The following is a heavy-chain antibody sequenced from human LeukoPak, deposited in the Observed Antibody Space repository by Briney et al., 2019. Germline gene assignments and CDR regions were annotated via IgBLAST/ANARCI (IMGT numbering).Heavy chain of an antibody. CDR3: AREGIVVVPAAILHWFDP. J-gene: IGHJ5*02. V-gene: IGHV3-33*01. D-gene: IGHD2-2*01. CDR2: IWYDGSNK. CDR1: GFTFSSYG. Sequence: GGSLRLSCAASGFTFSSYGMHWVRQAPGKGLEWVAVIWYDGSNKYYADSVKGRFTISRDNSKKTLYLQMNSLRAEDTAVYYCAREGIVVVPAAILHWFDPWGQGTLVTVSS.